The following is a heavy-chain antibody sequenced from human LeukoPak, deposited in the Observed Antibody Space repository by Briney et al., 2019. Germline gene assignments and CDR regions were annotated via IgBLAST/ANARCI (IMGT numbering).Heavy chain of an antibody. J-gene: IGHJ3*02. V-gene: IGHV3-48*03. CDR3: GRDTVGYGGAFDI. CDR1: GFTFSSYE. CDR2: ISSSGSPI. Sequence: PGGSLRLSCAASGFTFSSYEMNWVRQAPGKGLEWVSYISSSGSPIYYADSVKGRSTISRDNSKNTLYLQVNSLRPEDTAVYYCGRDTVGYGGAFDIWGQGTMVTVSS. D-gene: IGHD5-18*01.